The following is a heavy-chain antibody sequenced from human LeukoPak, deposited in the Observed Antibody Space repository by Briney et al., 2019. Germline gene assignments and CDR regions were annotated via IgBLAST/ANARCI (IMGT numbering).Heavy chain of an antibody. J-gene: IGHJ1*01. D-gene: IGHD2-21*02. CDR3: TSWGDTTAEYFQR. V-gene: IGHV3-74*01. Sequence: GGSLRLSCAASGFTSSSYWMHWVRQVPGKGLVWVSRISGDGTARNYADSVKGRFTISRDNAQNSMYLQMNSLRVEDTAVYYCTSWGDTTAEYFQRWGQGTLVTVSS. CDR1: GFTSSSYW. CDR2: ISGDGTAR.